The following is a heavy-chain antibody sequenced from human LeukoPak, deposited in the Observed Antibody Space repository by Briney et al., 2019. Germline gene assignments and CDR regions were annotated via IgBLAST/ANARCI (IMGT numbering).Heavy chain of an antibody. CDR2: ISAYNGNT. D-gene: IGHD3-22*01. J-gene: IGHJ5*02. Sequence: ASVKVSCKASGYTFTSYGISWVRQAPGQGLEWMGWISAYNGNTNYAQKLQGRVTMTTDTSTSTAHMELRSLRSDDTAVYYCAREGGYYYDSSGYYYDWFDPWGQGTLVTVSS. V-gene: IGHV1-18*01. CDR1: GYTFTSYG. CDR3: AREGGYYYDSSGYYYDWFDP.